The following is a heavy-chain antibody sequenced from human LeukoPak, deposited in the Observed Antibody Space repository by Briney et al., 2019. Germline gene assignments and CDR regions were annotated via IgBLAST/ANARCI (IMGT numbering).Heavy chain of an antibody. CDR3: ASLGPDSSGYCMVDY. D-gene: IGHD3-22*01. J-gene: IGHJ4*02. Sequence: ASVKVSCEASGYTFTDYYMHWVRQAPGQGLEWMGRIIPNTGGTNYAQTLQGRVTMTRDTPISTAYMELNRLRSDDTAVYYCASLGPDSSGYCMVDYWGQGTLVTVSS. CDR2: IIPNTGGT. CDR1: GYTFTDYY. V-gene: IGHV1-2*06.